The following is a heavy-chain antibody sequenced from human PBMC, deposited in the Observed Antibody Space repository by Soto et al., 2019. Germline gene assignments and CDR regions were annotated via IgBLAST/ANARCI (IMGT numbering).Heavy chain of an antibody. CDR2: ISYDGSNK. Sequence: QVQLVESGGGVVQPGRSLRLSCAASGFTFSSYAMHWVRHAPGKGLEWVAVISYDGSNKYYADSVKGRFTISRDNSKNTLYLQMNSLRAEDTAVYYCARETVVTARTPVWDYWGQGTLVTFSS. J-gene: IGHJ4*02. V-gene: IGHV3-30-3*01. CDR3: ARETVVTARTPVWDY. D-gene: IGHD2-21*02. CDR1: GFTFSSYA.